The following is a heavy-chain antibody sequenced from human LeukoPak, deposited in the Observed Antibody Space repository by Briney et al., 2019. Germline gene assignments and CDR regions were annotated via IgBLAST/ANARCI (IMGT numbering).Heavy chain of an antibody. D-gene: IGHD1-26*01. CDR1: GFTFSSYW. V-gene: IGHV3-7*01. J-gene: IGHJ4*02. Sequence: GGSLRLSCAASGFTFSSYWMSWVRQAPGKGLEWVANIKQEGSEKNYVDSVRGRFTISRDNAKNSLYLQMNSLRAEDTAVYYCARGGAAPDYWGQGTLVTVSS. CDR3: ARGGAAPDY. CDR2: IKQEGSEK.